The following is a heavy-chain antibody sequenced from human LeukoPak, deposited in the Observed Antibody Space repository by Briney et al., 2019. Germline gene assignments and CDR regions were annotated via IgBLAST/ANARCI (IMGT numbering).Heavy chain of an antibody. V-gene: IGHV4-34*01. CDR2: INHSGST. CDR3: ASNRNWFDP. D-gene: IGHD2/OR15-2a*01. CDR1: GGSFSGYY. Sequence: PSETLSLTCAVYGGSFSGYYWSWIRQPPGKGLEWIREINHSGSTNYNPSLKSRVTISVDTSKNQFSLKLSSVTAADTAVYYCASNRNWFDPWGQGTLVTVSS. J-gene: IGHJ5*02.